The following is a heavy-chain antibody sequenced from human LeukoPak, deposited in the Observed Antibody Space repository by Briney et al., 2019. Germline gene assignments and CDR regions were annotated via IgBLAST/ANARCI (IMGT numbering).Heavy chain of an antibody. D-gene: IGHD3-22*01. Sequence: GGSLRLSCAASGFTVSSNYMRWVRQAPGKGLEWVSIIYSDGSTYYADSVKGRFTISRDNSKNTLYLQMNSLRAEDTAVYYCAREQNFYDSSGYKVWYFDYWGQGTLVTVSS. CDR3: AREQNFYDSSGYKVWYFDY. CDR2: IYSDGST. V-gene: IGHV3-53*01. J-gene: IGHJ4*02. CDR1: GFTVSSNY.